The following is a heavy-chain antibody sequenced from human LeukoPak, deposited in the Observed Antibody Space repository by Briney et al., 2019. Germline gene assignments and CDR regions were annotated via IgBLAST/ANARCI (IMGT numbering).Heavy chain of an antibody. CDR2: ISDSGSST. CDR1: GFTFSNYG. D-gene: IGHD4-11*01. Sequence: GGSLRLSCAASGFTFSNYGMSWVRQAPGKGPQWVSSISDSGSSTYYVDSVKGRFTVSRDNSKNTLYLQMNSLRVEDTDVYYCVKTTITIYYFEYWGQGTLVTVSS. CDR3: VKTTITIYYFEY. V-gene: IGHV3-23*01. J-gene: IGHJ4*02.